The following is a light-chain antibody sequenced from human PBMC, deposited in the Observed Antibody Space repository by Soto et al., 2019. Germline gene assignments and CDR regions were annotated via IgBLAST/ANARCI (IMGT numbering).Light chain of an antibody. CDR2: ATS. CDR1: QGISSY. Sequence: DIPLTQSPSFLSASVGDRVTITCRASQGISSYLAWYQQKPGKAPKRLIYATSTLQSGVPSRFSGSGSGTEFTLTISSLQPEDSATYYCQLGFTFGPGTKVDIK. J-gene: IGKJ3*01. V-gene: IGKV1-9*01. CDR3: QLGFT.